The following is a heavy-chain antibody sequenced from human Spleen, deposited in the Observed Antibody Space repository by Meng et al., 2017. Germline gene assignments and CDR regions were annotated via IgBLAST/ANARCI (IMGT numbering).Heavy chain of an antibody. J-gene: IGHJ4*02. V-gene: IGHV1-2*06. CDR3: ARDEDISAAGKLFGDY. Sequence: LVQSGPAGKKPGAPVKVSCKASRSTFPAYWLHWVRRAPGQGLEWMGRINPTSGDTHYAQRFQGRVTMTGDTSISTAYMELSGLRSDDTAMYYCARDEDISAAGKLFGDYWGQGTLVTVSS. CDR2: INPTSGDT. D-gene: IGHD6-13*01. CDR1: RSTFPAYW.